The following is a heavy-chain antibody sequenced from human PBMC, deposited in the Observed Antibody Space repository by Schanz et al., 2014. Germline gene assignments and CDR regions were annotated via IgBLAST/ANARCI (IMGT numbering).Heavy chain of an antibody. CDR2: IYSGVST. CDR3: ARGDPVAGLGY. V-gene: IGHV3-66*01. CDR1: GFIVSSTY. J-gene: IGHJ4*02. Sequence: EVQLVESGGDLVQPGGSQRLSCAASGFIVSSTYMTWVRQAPGKGLEWVSIIYSGVSTYYADSVKGRFTISRDNSKNTVYLQMNSLRGEDTGMYYCARGDPVAGLGYWGRGTLVTVSS.